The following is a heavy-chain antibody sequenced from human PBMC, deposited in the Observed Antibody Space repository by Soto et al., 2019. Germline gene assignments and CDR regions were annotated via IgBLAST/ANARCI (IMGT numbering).Heavy chain of an antibody. CDR3: ARDNRAAAWNY. V-gene: IGHV3-53*01. Sequence: PGGSLRLSCAASEFTVSSNYMSWVRQAPGKGLEWVSVIYSGGSTYYADSVKGRFTISRDNSKNTLYLQMNSLRAEDTAVYYCARDNRAAAWNYWGQGTLVTVSS. D-gene: IGHD6-13*01. CDR1: EFTVSSNY. CDR2: IYSGGST. J-gene: IGHJ4*02.